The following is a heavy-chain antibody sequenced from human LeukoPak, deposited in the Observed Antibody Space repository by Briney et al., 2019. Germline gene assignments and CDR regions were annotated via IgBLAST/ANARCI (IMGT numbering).Heavy chain of an antibody. CDR3: TRDFDFSSAI. CDR1: GFTFSSYW. CDR2: ISPDGSTT. D-gene: IGHD3-3*01. V-gene: IGHV3-74*01. J-gene: IGHJ4*02. Sequence: GGSLRLSCAASGFTFSSYWMHWVRQAPGKGLVWVSRISPDGSTTGRADSVKGRFTTSRDNAKNTLFLQMNSLRAEDTAVYYCTRDFDFSSAIWGQGTLVTVSS.